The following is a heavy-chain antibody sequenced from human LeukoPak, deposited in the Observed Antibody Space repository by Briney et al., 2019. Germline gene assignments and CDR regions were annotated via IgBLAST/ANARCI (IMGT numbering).Heavy chain of an antibody. CDR1: GGSISSGGYS. V-gene: IGHV4-30-4*07. CDR3: ACYSSPGGWGVFDY. D-gene: IGHD2-2*02. Sequence: SQTLSLTCAVSGGSISSGGYSWSWIRQPPGRGLEWIGYIYNSGSTKYNPSLNSRVFISVDTSRNQFSLKLTSVTAADTAVYYCACYSSPGGWGVFDYWGQGALVTVSS. J-gene: IGHJ4*02. CDR2: IYNSGST.